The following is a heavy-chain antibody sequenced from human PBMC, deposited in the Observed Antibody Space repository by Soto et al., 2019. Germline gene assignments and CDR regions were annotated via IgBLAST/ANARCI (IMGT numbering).Heavy chain of an antibody. J-gene: IGHJ3*01. CDR1: GGSFSGYY. Sequence: QVQLQQWGAGLLKPSETLSLTCAVYGGSFSGYYWNWIRQPPGKGLEWIGDINHSGNTHYNPSLKSRLIISVDTSKNQFSLKVTPVTAADTAVYYCAREGYYDIRRALDYWGQGTMVTVSS. CDR3: AREGYYDIRRALDY. CDR2: INHSGNT. V-gene: IGHV4-34*02. D-gene: IGHD3-22*01.